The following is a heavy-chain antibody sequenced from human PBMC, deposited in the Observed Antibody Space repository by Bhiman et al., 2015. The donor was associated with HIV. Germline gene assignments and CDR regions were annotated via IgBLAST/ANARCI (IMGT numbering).Heavy chain of an antibody. V-gene: IGHV3-9*01. D-gene: IGHD1-1*01. CDR1: GFTFDDYA. Sequence: EVQLVESGGGLVQPGRSLRLSCAASGFTFDDYAMHWVRQAPGKGLEWVSGISWNSGSIGYADSVKGRFTISRDNAKNSLYLQMNSLRAEDTALYYCAKESGYNYYFDYWGQGTLVTVSS. J-gene: IGHJ4*02. CDR3: AKESGYNYYFDY. CDR2: ISWNSGSI.